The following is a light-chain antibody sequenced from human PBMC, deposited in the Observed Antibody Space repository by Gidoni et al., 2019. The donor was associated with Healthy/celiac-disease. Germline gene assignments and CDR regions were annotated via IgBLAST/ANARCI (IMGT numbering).Light chain of an antibody. J-gene: IGKJ2*01. CDR2: RAS. Sequence: EMGLKKSPGTLSLSQGERATLPCRPSQSVRSSYLACYPQKPRQAPRLLIYRASGTATGIPDRFSGSGSGADFTLTIRSLEAEDFAVYACQQYGRSPFGQGTKLEIK. V-gene: IGKV3-20*01. CDR1: QSVRSSY. CDR3: QQYGRSP.